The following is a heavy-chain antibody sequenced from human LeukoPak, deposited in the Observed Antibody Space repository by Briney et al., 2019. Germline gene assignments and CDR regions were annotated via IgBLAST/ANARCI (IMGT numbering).Heavy chain of an antibody. D-gene: IGHD3-10*01. J-gene: IGHJ4*02. CDR1: GASITSGKSY. CDR2: MYSSGTT. V-gene: IGHV4-61*02. Sequence: PSQTLSLSCSVSGASITSGKSYWSWIRQPAGKRPELVGRMYSSGTTNYNPSVRSRVTISVDTSKNLFTLNLTSVTAADTAVYYCARDEGRHGFDDWGPGTLVTVSS. CDR3: ARDEGRHGFDD.